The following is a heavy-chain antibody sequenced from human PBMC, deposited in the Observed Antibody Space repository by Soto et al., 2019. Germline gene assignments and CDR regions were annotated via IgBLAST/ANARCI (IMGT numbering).Heavy chain of an antibody. V-gene: IGHV1-46*01. CDR3: VREVQSGDYITFGY. CDR1: GYTFTSYY. J-gene: IGHJ4*02. Sequence: ASVKVSCKASGYTFTSYYMHWVRQAPGQGLEWMGIINPSDGTTFYPQKFQGRVTMTRDTSTSTVYMELSLRSDDTAMYYCVREVQSGDYITFGYWGQGTLVTVSS. CDR2: INPSDGTT. D-gene: IGHD4-17*01.